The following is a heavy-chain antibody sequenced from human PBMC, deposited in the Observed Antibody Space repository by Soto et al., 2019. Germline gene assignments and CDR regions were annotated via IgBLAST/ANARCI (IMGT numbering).Heavy chain of an antibody. J-gene: IGHJ3*02. CDR1: GGTFSSYA. Sequence: QVQLVQSGAEVKKPGSSVKVSCKSSGGTFSSYAISWVRQAPGQGLEWMGGIIPIFGTAKYAQKFQGRVTITTEDSTSTAYMELRNLRSEDTAIYYCARLPYGDYPCDAFDIWGHGTMVTASS. V-gene: IGHV1-69*05. CDR2: IIPIFGTA. D-gene: IGHD4-17*01. CDR3: ARLPYGDYPCDAFDI.